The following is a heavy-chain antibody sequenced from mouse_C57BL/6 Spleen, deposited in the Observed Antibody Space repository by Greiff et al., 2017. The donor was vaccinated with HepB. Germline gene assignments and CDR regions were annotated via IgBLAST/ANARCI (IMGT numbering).Heavy chain of an antibody. CDR1: GYAFSSSW. CDR3: ARDGSSPFDC. V-gene: IGHV1-82*01. CDR2: IYPGDGDT. J-gene: IGHJ2*01. D-gene: IGHD1-1*01. Sequence: VQLQQSGPELVKPGASVKISCKASGYAFSSSWMNWVKQRPGKGLEWIGRIYPGDGDTNYNGKFKGKATLTADKSSSTAYMQLSSLTSEDSAVYFCARDGSSPFDCWGQGTTLTVSS.